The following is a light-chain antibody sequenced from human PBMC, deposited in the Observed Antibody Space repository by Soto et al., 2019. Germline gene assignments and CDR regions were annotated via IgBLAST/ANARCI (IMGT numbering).Light chain of an antibody. V-gene: IGKV3-15*01. CDR1: QSINSE. CDR2: GVS. Sequence: EIVMTQSPATLSLSPGERAALSCRASQSINSELAWYQQKPGQPPRLLLYGVSTRATGVPARFTGSESGSDFPLTVSGLQSEDFAVYYCQQGHNWPLTFGQGTRLEI. J-gene: IGKJ2*01. CDR3: QQGHNWPLT.